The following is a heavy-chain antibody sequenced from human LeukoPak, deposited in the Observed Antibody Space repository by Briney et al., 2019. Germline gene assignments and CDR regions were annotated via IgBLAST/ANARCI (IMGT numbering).Heavy chain of an antibody. CDR2: IYYSGST. V-gene: IGHV4-59*08. CDR3: ARSLPSTYYYDSSGYYVEF. J-gene: IGHJ4*02. CDR1: GGSISSYY. Sequence: SETLSLTCTVSGGSISSYYWSWIRQPPGKGLEWIGYIYYSGSTNYNPSLKSRVTISVDTSKNQFSLKLSSVTAADTAVCYCARSLPSTYYYDSSGYYVEFWGQGTLVTVSS. D-gene: IGHD3-22*01.